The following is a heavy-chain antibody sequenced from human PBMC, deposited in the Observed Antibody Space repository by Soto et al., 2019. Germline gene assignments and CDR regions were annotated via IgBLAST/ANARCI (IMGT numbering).Heavy chain of an antibody. V-gene: IGHV1-69*01. D-gene: IGHD2-2*02. CDR2: IIPIFGSA. J-gene: IGHJ6*02. CDR3: AGTREIPYYHGMDV. CDR1: GGTLSSYD. Sequence: QVQLVQSGAGVKKPGSSVKVSCKAPGGTLSSYDINWVRQAPGQGLEWMGGIIPIFGSANYAPKFQGRVTISADESTSTAYMEVSSLRSEDTAVYYCAGTREIPYYHGMDVWGQGTTVTVSS.